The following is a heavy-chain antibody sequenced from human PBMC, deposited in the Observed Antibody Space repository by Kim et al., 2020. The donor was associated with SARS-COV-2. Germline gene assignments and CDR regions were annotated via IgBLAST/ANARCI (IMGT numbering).Heavy chain of an antibody. Sequence: ASVKVSCKASGYTFTSYGINWVRQAPGQGLEWLGWISTYNDNTNYAQKIQGRVTMTTDTSTSTAYLELRSLTSDDTAVYYCARSKVRGVLKRHNWLDPWGQGTLVTVSS. V-gene: IGHV1-18*01. CDR1: GYTFTSYG. D-gene: IGHD3-10*01. CDR2: ISTYNDNT. J-gene: IGHJ5*02. CDR3: ARSKVRGVLKRHNWLDP.